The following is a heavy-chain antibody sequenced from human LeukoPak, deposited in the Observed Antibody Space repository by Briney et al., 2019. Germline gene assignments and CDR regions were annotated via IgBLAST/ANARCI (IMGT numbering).Heavy chain of an antibody. V-gene: IGHV4-34*01. J-gene: IGHJ4*02. CDR1: GGSFSGYY. CDR2: INHSGST. D-gene: IGHD3-10*01. CDR3: ARRPMVRGVFDY. Sequence: SETLSLTCAVHGGSFSGYYWSWIRQPPGKGLEWIGEINHSGSTNYNPSLKSRVTISVDTSKNQFSLKLSSVTAADTAVYYCARRPMVRGVFDYWGQGTLVTVSS.